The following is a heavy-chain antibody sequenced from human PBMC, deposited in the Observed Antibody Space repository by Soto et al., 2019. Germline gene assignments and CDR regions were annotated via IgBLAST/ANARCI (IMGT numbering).Heavy chain of an antibody. CDR3: ARQGLYGEYYGMDV. J-gene: IGHJ6*02. CDR2: IDPSDSYT. CDR1: GYSFTSYW. D-gene: IGHD4-17*01. Sequence: GESLKISCKGSGYSFTSYWISCCRQMPGKVLEWMGRIDPSDSYTNYSPSFQGHVTISADKSISTAYLQWSSLKASNTAMYYCARQGLYGEYYGMDVWGQGTTVTVSS. V-gene: IGHV5-10-1*01.